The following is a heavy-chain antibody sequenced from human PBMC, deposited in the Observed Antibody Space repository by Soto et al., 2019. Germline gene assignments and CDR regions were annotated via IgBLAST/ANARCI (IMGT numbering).Heavy chain of an antibody. D-gene: IGHD3-16*02. Sequence: GGSLRLSCAASGFTFSSYAMSWVRQAPGKGLEWVPAISGSGGSTYYADSVKGRFTFSRDSSKNTVYLQMNSLRGEDTAVYYCARVRYSSFDFWGQGTLVTVSS. V-gene: IGHV3-23*01. J-gene: IGHJ4*02. CDR3: ARVRYSSFDF. CDR2: ISGSGGST. CDR1: GFTFSSYA.